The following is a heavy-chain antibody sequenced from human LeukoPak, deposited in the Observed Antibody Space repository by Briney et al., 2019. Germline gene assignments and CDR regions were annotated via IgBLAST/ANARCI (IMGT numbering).Heavy chain of an antibody. D-gene: IGHD1-26*01. J-gene: IGHJ5*02. CDR2: ISWNSGSI. Sequence: GGSLRLSCAASGFTFDDYAMHWVRHAPGKGLEWVSGISWNSGSIGYADSVKGRFTISRDNAKNSLYLQMNSLRAEDTALYYCAKAQSGSYYPDWFDPWGQGTLVTVSS. CDR1: GFTFDDYA. V-gene: IGHV3-9*01. CDR3: AKAQSGSYYPDWFDP.